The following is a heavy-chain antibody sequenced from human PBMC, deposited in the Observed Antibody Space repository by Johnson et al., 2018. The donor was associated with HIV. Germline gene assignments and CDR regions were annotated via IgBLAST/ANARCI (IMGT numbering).Heavy chain of an antibody. Sequence: EVHLVESGGGLIQPGGSLRLSCAASGFTVSSNYMSWVRQPPGKGLEWVSVIYSGGNTYYADSVKGRFTISRDNSKNTLYMQMNSLRTEDTAVYYCARGVGATTVAAFDIWGQGTMVTVSS. CDR1: GFTVSSNY. J-gene: IGHJ3*02. D-gene: IGHD1-26*01. CDR2: IYSGGNT. CDR3: ARGVGATTVAAFDI. V-gene: IGHV3-66*03.